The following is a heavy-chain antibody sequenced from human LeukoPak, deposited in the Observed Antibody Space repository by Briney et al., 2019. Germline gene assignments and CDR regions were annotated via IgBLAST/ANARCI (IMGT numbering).Heavy chain of an antibody. J-gene: IGHJ4*02. CDR1: GFTFSSYW. CDR2: IKQDGSEK. Sequence: GGSLRLSCAASGFTFSSYWMSWVRQAPGKGLEWVANIKQDGSEKYCVDSVKGRFTISRDNSKNTLYLQMGSLRAEDMAVYYCAREFGATEHWGQGTLVTVSS. CDR3: AREFGATEH. D-gene: IGHD1-26*01. V-gene: IGHV3-7*01.